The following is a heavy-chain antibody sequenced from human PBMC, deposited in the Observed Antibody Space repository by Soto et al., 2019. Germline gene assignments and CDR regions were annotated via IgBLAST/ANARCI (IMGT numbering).Heavy chain of an antibody. J-gene: IGHJ3*01. D-gene: IGHD2-8*02. V-gene: IGHV1-3*01. CDR3: ARDVLAVGPRANDACDV. CDR1: GFSFSDNL. Sequence: QVQLVQSGAEVRKPGASVNISCRASGFSFSDNLINWVRQAPGQRLEWMGWINPDNGNTRHSQTFQRRVTISRHSSASIAYVEVSDLASEVTAVYYCARDVLAVGPRANDACDVWGQGTMVTGTS. CDR2: INPDNGNT.